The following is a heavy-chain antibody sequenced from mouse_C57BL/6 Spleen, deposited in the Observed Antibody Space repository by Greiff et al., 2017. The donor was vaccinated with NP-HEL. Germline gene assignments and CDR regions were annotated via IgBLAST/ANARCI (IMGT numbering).Heavy chain of an antibody. CDR2: IDPEDGET. CDR3: AFGYYGSSYSYWYFDV. J-gene: IGHJ1*03. CDR1: GFNIKDYY. Sequence: EVKVEESGAELVKPGASVKLSCTASGFNIKDYYMHWVKQRTEQGLEWIGRIDPEDGETKYAPKFQGKATITADTSSNTAYLQLSSLTSEDTAVYYCAFGYYGSSYSYWYFDVWGTGTTVTVSS. V-gene: IGHV14-2*01. D-gene: IGHD1-1*01.